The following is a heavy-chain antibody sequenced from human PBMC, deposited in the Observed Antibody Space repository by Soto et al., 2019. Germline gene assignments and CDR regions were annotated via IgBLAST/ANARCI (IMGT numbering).Heavy chain of an antibody. CDR2: MYYSGRT. J-gene: IGHJ6*02. D-gene: IGHD4-17*01. CDR3: AIPGNTVTTGYYYGMDV. CDR1: GASISSSNYY. V-gene: IGHV4-39*01. Sequence: PSETLSLTCTVSGASISSSNYYWGWIRQPPGRGLEWIGTMYYSGRTYYNPSLKSRVTTSVDTYKHQFSLKLRAVTATDTAVYYCAIPGNTVTTGYYYGMDVWGQGTTVTGSS.